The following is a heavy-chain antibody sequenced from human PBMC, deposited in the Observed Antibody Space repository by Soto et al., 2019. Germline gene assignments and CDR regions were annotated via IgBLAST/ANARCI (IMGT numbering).Heavy chain of an antibody. V-gene: IGHV4-31*03. D-gene: IGHD3-22*01. CDR2: IYYIGST. Sequence: PSETLSLTCTVSGGSISSGGYYWNWIRQHPGKGLEWIGYIYYIGSTYYNTSLKSRVTIFVDTSKNQFTLKLTSVTTADTALNYCARDYFDSSDYTTNWFDPWGQGTLVTVSS. CDR1: GGSISSGGYY. J-gene: IGHJ5*02. CDR3: ARDYFDSSDYTTNWFDP.